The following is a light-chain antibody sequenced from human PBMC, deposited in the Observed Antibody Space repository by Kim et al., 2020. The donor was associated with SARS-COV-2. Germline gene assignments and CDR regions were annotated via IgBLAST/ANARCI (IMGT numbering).Light chain of an antibody. CDR2: SAS. CDR1: QAIKNY. Sequence: SASVGERVTITCQASQAIKNYLNWYQQKQGKAPRLLIYSASNVETGVPSRFSGSGSGTDFTFTISSLQPEDIATYYCKQYGDLPSTFGQGTKLEI. CDR3: KQYGDLPST. V-gene: IGKV1-33*01. J-gene: IGKJ2*01.